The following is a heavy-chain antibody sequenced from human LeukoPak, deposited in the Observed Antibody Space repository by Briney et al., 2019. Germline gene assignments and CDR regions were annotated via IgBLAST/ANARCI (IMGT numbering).Heavy chain of an antibody. Sequence: PSETLSLTCTVSGGTISSYYWSWIRQPPGKGLEWRGYMYYSGSANYNPSLKSRVTISVDTSKNQFSLRLSSVTAADTAVYYCARDSGYRRFDYWGQGALVTVSS. CDR3: ARDSGYRRFDY. CDR1: GGTISSYY. J-gene: IGHJ4*02. V-gene: IGHV4-59*01. CDR2: MYYSGSA. D-gene: IGHD5-12*01.